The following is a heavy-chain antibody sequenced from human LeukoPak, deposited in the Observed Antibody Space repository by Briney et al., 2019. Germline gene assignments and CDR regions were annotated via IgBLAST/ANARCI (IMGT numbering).Heavy chain of an antibody. CDR1: GFTFSDHY. D-gene: IGHD5-24*01. CDR2: SRNKANTYAT. V-gene: IGHV3-72*01. Sequence: GGSLRLSCAASGFTFSDHYMEWVRQAPGKGLEWVGRSRNKANTYATEYAASVKGRFTISRDDSKNSLYLQMNSLKSEDTAVYYCASPDTIMYGRDGAFDIWGHGTMVTVSS. CDR3: ASPDTIMYGRDGAFDI. J-gene: IGHJ3*02.